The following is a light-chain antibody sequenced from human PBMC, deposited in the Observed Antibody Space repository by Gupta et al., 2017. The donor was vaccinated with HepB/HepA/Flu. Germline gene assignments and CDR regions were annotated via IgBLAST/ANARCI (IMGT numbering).Light chain of an antibody. Sequence: SSELTQDPAVSVALGQTVRITCQGDSLRSYYASWYQQKPGQAPVLVIYGKSNRPSGIPDRFSGSSSGNTASLTITGAQAEEEADYYCKSKDSSGSHCVFGGGTKLTVL. CDR2: GKS. CDR3: KSKDSSGSHCV. CDR1: SLRSYY. J-gene: IGLJ2*01. V-gene: IGLV3-19*01.